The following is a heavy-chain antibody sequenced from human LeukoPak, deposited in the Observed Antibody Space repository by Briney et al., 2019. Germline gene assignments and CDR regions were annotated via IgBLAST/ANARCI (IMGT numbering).Heavy chain of an antibody. D-gene: IGHD6-6*01. Sequence: GGSLRLSCAASGFTFSSYDMHWVRQATGKGLEWVSAIGTAGDTYYPGSVKGRFTISRENAKNSLYLQMNSLRAGDTAVYYCARGRSSSNYYYYGMDVWGQGTMVTVSS. CDR2: IGTAGDT. CDR3: ARGRSSSNYYYYGMDV. J-gene: IGHJ6*02. CDR1: GFTFSSYD. V-gene: IGHV3-13*01.